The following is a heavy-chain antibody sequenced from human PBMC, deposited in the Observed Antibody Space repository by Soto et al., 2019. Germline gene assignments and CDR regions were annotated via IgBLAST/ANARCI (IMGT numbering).Heavy chain of an antibody. Sequence: EVQLVESGGGLVQPGGSLRLSCAASGFTLSSYWMHWVRQAPGKGLVWVSAINGGSSTTYYADSVKGRFTISRDNSRNTLYLQMNSLRAEDTAIYYCARVIMGAMVHAFEIWGQGTMVAVSS. J-gene: IGHJ3*02. D-gene: IGHD1-26*01. V-gene: IGHV3-74*01. CDR3: ARVIMGAMVHAFEI. CDR1: GFTLSSYW. CDR2: INGGSSTT.